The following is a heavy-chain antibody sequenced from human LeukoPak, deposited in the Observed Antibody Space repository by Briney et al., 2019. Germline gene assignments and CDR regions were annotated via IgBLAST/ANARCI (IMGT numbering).Heavy chain of an antibody. CDR1: GFTFSSYG. CDR2: ISYDGSNK. J-gene: IGHJ4*02. CDR3: AKASKSHDY. Sequence: GGSLRLSCAASGFTFSSYGMHWVRQAPGKGLEWVAVISYDGSNKYYADSVKGRFTISRDNSKNTLYLQMNSLRAEDTAVYYCAKASKSHDYWGQGTLVTVSS. D-gene: IGHD4-11*01. V-gene: IGHV3-30*18.